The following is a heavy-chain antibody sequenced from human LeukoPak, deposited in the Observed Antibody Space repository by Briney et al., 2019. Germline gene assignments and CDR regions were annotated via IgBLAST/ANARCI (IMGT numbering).Heavy chain of an antibody. D-gene: IGHD3-10*01. V-gene: IGHV3-15*01. J-gene: IGHJ4*02. CDR1: GLTFTEAW. CDR2: IKSNTDGGTT. CDR3: ARDSITMVRGANTDY. Sequence: PGGSLRLSCATSGLTFTEAWMTWVRQAPGEGLEWVGRIKSNTDGGTTDYAAPVKGRFTISRDDSKNTLYLQMNSLKTEDTAVCYCARDSITMVRGANTDYWGQGTLVTVSS.